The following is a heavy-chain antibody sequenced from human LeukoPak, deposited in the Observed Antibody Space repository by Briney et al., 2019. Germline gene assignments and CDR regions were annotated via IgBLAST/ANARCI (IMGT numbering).Heavy chain of an antibody. CDR3: ITAIRLVGVTYYYDYYGMDV. J-gene: IGHJ6*02. CDR1: GFRFSKVW. CDR2: IKSKTDGGTT. Sequence: GGSLTLSCAGSGFRFSKVWMSWVRQAPGEGLEWVGRIKSKTDGGTTDYAAPVKGRFTISRDDSKNTLYLQMNSLKTEDTAVYYCITAIRLVGVTYYYDYYGMDVWGQGTTAPVSS. D-gene: IGHD1-26*01. V-gene: IGHV3-15*01.